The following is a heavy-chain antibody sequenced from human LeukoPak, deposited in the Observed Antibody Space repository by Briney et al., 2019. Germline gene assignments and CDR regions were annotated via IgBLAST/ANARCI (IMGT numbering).Heavy chain of an antibody. CDR3: ARDLYGSGSSNWFDP. V-gene: IGHV1-2*02. D-gene: IGHD3-10*01. Sequence: ASVKVSCKASGYTFTGCFMHWVRQAPGQGLEWMGWINPNNGDTNYAQTFQGRVTMTRDTSISTAYMELSNLRSDDTAMFYCARDLYGSGSSNWFDPWGQGTLVTVSS. J-gene: IGHJ5*02. CDR2: INPNNGDT. CDR1: GYTFTGCF.